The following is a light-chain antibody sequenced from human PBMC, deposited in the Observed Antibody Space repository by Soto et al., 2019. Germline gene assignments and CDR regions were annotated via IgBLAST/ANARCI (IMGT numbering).Light chain of an antibody. CDR1: QSVSSN. CDR3: QQYNNWWT. Sequence: EIVMTQSPATLSVSPGERATLSCRASQSVSSNLAWYPQKPGQAPRLLIYGASTRATGIPARFSGSGSGTEFTLTISSLQSEDVAVYYCQQYNNWWTFGQGTKVEIK. J-gene: IGKJ1*01. CDR2: GAS. V-gene: IGKV3-15*01.